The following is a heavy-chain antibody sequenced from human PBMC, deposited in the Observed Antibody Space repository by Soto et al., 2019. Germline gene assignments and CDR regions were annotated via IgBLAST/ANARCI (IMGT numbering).Heavy chain of an antibody. CDR3: ARDLRGSGRSNYYYYYGMDV. Sequence: VASVKVSCKASGGTFSSYAISWVRQAPGQGLEWMGGIIPIFGTANYAQKFQGRVTITADESMSTDYMELSSLRSEDTAVYYCARDLRGSGRSNYYYYYGMDVWGQGTTVTVSS. J-gene: IGHJ6*02. V-gene: IGHV1-69*13. CDR1: GGTFSSYA. D-gene: IGHD3-10*01. CDR2: IIPIFGTA.